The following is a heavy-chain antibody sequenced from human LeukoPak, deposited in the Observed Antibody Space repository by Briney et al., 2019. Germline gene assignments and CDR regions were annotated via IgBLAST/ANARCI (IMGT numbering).Heavy chain of an antibody. CDR2: IYYSGST. CDR1: GGSISSSSYY. CDR3: ARDRRDSSSPWYFDY. V-gene: IGHV4-39*07. Sequence: SETLSLTCTVSGGSISSSSYYWGWIRQPPGKGLEWIGSIYYSGSTYYNPSLKSRVTISVDTSKNQFSLKLSSVTAADTAVYYCARDRRDSSSPWYFDYWGQGTLVTVSS. D-gene: IGHD6-13*01. J-gene: IGHJ4*02.